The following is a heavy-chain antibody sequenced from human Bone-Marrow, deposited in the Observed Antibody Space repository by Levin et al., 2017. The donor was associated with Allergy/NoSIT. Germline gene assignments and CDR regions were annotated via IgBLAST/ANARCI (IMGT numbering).Heavy chain of an antibody. CDR3: ASEDSIEVVPGSLEAFHI. Sequence: SQTLSLTCSVSGGSLSSYFLSWIRQPPGKGLEWIGYIFYDGSTHYNPSLKSRVTISIDTSKNQFSLNLNLLTAADSGIYYCASEDSIEVVPGSLEAFHIWGQGTMVTVSS. J-gene: IGHJ3*02. CDR2: IFYDGST. V-gene: IGHV4-59*01. CDR1: GGSLSSYF. D-gene: IGHD2-2*01.